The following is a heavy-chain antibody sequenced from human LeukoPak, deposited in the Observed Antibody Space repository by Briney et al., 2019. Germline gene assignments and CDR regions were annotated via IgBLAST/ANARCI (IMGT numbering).Heavy chain of an antibody. J-gene: IGHJ4*02. Sequence: GGSLRLSCAASGFTFSSSAMSWVRQAPGKGLEWVAAISNNGGYTYYADSVQGRFTISRDNSKSTLCLQMNSLRAEDTAVYYCAKQLGYCSDGSCYFPYWGQGTLVTVSS. CDR2: ISNNGGYT. V-gene: IGHV3-23*01. CDR3: AKQLGYCSDGSCYFPY. D-gene: IGHD2-15*01. CDR1: GFTFSSSA.